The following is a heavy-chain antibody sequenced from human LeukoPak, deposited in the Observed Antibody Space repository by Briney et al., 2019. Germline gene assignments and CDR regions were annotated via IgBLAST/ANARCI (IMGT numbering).Heavy chain of an antibody. CDR3: TRVGYCATTSCRTAFDI. CDR1: GFTFSTYW. D-gene: IGHD2-2*01. V-gene: IGHV3-74*01. Sequence: GGSLRLSCAVSGFTFSTYWMHWVRQVAGKGLVWVSRINTDGSSTSYADSVKGRFTISRDNAKNTLYLQMNSLRAEDTAVYYCTRVGYCATTSCRTAFDIWGQGTMVTVSS. J-gene: IGHJ3*02. CDR2: INTDGSST.